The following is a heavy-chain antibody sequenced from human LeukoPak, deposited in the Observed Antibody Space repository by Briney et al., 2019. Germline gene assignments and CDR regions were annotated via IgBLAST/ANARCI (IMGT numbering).Heavy chain of an antibody. CDR1: GYTFTSYG. V-gene: IGHV1-18*01. Sequence: ASVKVSCKASGYTFTSYGINWVRQAPRQGLEWMGRINGYNGKTNYAPKLQGRVTMTTDKSTSTAYVELRSLRSDDTVVYYCARVDIVLLVYAIFDYWGQGNLVTVSS. CDR3: ARVDIVLLVYAIFDY. D-gene: IGHD2-8*01. J-gene: IGHJ4*02. CDR2: INGYNGKT.